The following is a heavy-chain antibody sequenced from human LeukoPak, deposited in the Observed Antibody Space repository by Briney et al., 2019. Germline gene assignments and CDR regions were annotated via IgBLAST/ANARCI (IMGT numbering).Heavy chain of an antibody. CDR1: GGSTSSYY. J-gene: IGHJ4*02. CDR2: IYHSGST. D-gene: IGHD5-18*01. CDR3: ARNTAMVRYYFDY. Sequence: SETLSLTCTVSGGSTSSYYWSWIRQPPGKGLEWIGYIYHSGSTNYNPSLKSRVTISVDTSKNQFSLKLSSVTAADTAVYYCARNTAMVRYYFDYWGQGTLVTVSS. V-gene: IGHV4-59*08.